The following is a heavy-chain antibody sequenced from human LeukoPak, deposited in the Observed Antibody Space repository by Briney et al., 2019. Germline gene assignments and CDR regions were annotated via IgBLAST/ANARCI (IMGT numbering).Heavy chain of an antibody. V-gene: IGHV3-48*03. CDR1: GFTFSSYE. D-gene: IGHD6-13*01. Sequence: GGSPRLSCAASGFTFSSYEMNWVRQAPGKGLEWVSYISSSGSTIYYADSVKGRFTISRDNAKNSLYLQMNSLRAEDTAIYYCASSSWYALDYWGQGTLVTVSS. J-gene: IGHJ4*02. CDR2: ISSSGSTI. CDR3: ASSSWYALDY.